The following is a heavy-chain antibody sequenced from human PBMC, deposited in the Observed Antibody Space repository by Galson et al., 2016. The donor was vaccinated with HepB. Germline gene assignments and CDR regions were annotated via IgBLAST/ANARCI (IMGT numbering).Heavy chain of an antibody. D-gene: IGHD1-26*01. CDR2: ITYSGST. Sequence: ETLSLTCTVSGDSITSGRYYWSWMRQPPGKGLEWIGFITYSGSTNSNSSLKSRVTISVGMSKNQFPRKLTTVTAADTAVYYCARDNSGSYVDYWGQGILVTVSS. CDR1: GDSITSGRYY. CDR3: ARDNSGSYVDY. J-gene: IGHJ4*02. V-gene: IGHV4-61*01.